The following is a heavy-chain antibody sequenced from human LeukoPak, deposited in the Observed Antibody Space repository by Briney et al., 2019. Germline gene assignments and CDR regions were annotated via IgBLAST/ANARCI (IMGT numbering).Heavy chain of an antibody. J-gene: IGHJ4*02. CDR1: GGSISGSY. D-gene: IGHD4-17*01. CDR2: MYNSGST. V-gene: IGHV4-59*01. CDR3: ARGIESYGDYGY. Sequence: PSETLSLTCNVSGGSISGSYWSWIRQPPGKGLEWIAYMYNSGSTHCNPSLKSRVTISIDTSKNQFSLKLSSLTAADTAIYYCARGIESYGDYGYWGQGILVTVS.